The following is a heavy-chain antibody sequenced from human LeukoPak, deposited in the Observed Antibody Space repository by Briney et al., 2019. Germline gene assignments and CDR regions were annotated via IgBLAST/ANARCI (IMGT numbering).Heavy chain of an antibody. CDR1: GGSISSGGYY. CDR3: ARVFLSKRGNPFDY. D-gene: IGHD4-23*01. V-gene: IGHV4-39*01. CDR2: IYYSGST. Sequence: SQTLSLTCTVSGGSISSGGYYWGWIRQPPGKGLEWIGSIYYSGSTYYNPSLKSRVTISVDTSKNQFSLKLGSVTAADTAVYYCARVFLSKRGNPFDYWGQGTLVTVSS. J-gene: IGHJ4*02.